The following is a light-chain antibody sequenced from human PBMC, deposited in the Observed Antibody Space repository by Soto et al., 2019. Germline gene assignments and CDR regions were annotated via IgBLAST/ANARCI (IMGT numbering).Light chain of an antibody. CDR1: QDISNH. V-gene: IGKV1-33*01. Sequence: DIQMTQSPSSLSASVGDRVTITCQASQDISNHLNWYQQKPGKAPKLLIYDASNLETGVPSRFSGSGSGTDFTFTISCLQPEDLATYYCQQYGNLPITFGQGTRLDMK. CDR3: QQYGNLPIT. J-gene: IGKJ5*01. CDR2: DAS.